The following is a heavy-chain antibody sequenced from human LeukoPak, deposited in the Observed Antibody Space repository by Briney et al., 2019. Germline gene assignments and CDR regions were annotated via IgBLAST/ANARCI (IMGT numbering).Heavy chain of an antibody. CDR3: ARDKVVGATWFDP. CDR1: GITFSSYW. Sequence: PGGSLRLSCAASGITFSSYWMAWVRQAPGKRPEWVANIKQDGSEKYYVDSVKGRFTISRDNAKNSLFLQMNSLRAEDTAMYYCARDKVVGATWFDPWGQGTLVTVSS. CDR2: IKQDGSEK. J-gene: IGHJ5*02. D-gene: IGHD1-26*01. V-gene: IGHV3-7*01.